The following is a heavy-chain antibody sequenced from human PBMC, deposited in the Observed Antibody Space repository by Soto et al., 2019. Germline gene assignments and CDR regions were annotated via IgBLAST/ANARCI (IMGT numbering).Heavy chain of an antibody. J-gene: IGHJ6*02. D-gene: IGHD3-10*01. Sequence: QVQLVESGGGVVQPGRSLRLSCAASGFTFSSYGMHWVRQAPGKGLEWVAVIWYDGSNKYYADSVKGRFTISRDNSKNTLYLQMNSLRAEDTAVYYCARGDYYGSGCYYYYYYGMDVWGQGTTVTVSS. CDR2: IWYDGSNK. CDR3: ARGDYYGSGCYYYYYYGMDV. CDR1: GFTFSSYG. V-gene: IGHV3-33*01.